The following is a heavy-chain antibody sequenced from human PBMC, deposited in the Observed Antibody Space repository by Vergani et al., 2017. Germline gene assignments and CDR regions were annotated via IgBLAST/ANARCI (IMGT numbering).Heavy chain of an antibody. J-gene: IGHJ4*02. CDR2: FDPEHGEV. V-gene: IGHV1-24*01. D-gene: IGHD3-22*01. CDR1: GYSLTELT. CDR3: AIVTDYHDSRGYYLDY. Sequence: QVQLVQSGSAVRKPGASVKVSCQVSGYSLTELTIHWVRQAPGKGLEWIGGFDPEHGEVTFAHHIQGRVTMTEDRSTDTAYMELSSLRPEDTALYYCAIVTDYHDSRGYYLDYWGQGTLVTVSS.